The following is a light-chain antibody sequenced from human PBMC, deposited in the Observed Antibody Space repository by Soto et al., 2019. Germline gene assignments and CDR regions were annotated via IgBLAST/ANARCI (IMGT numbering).Light chain of an antibody. CDR1: QVLVHSDGIAY. CDR2: KVS. V-gene: IGKV2-30*02. CDR3: MQGTHWPMT. J-gene: IGKJ5*01. Sequence: SALSVAVAVRRRTYISFMSNQVLVHSDGIAYFSWFQQRPGRSPRRLIYKVSNRDSGVPARFSGSGSGTDFALKISRVEAEDVGIYYCMQGTHWPMTVGQGNRLEIK.